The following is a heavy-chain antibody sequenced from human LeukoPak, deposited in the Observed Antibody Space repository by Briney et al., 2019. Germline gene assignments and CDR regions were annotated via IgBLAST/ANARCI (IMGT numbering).Heavy chain of an antibody. D-gene: IGHD3-10*01. CDR3: ARGDGLWFGELFTY. J-gene: IGHJ4*02. CDR2: FTVSGGNT. CDR1: GFTFSNYA. V-gene: IGHV3-23*01. Sequence: GGSLRLSCAASGFTFSNYAMSWARQAPGKGLAWVSSFTVSGGNTHYADSVKGRCTISRDNSKNTLYLQINNLRAEDTAVYYCARGDGLWFGELFTYWGQGTPVTVSS.